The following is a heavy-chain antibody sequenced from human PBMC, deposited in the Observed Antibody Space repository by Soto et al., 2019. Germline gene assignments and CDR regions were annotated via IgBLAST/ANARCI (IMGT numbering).Heavy chain of an antibody. Sequence: PGGSLRLSCAASGFTFSSYAMHWVRQAPGKGLEWVALISYDGSNQYYADSVKGRFTISRDNSKNTLYLQMFSLRAEDTAVYYCARAQTTVTPHYYYSGMDVWGQGTTVTVSS. D-gene: IGHD4-17*01. CDR2: ISYDGSNQ. CDR3: ARAQTTVTPHYYYSGMDV. CDR1: GFTFSSYA. J-gene: IGHJ6*02. V-gene: IGHV3-30-3*01.